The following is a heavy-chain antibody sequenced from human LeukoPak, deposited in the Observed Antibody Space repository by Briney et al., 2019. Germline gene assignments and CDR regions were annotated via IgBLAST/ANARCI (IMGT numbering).Heavy chain of an antibody. CDR3: ARERKLLWCGKYGMDV. CDR1: GYTFTSYG. CDR2: ISAYNGNT. J-gene: IGHJ6*02. Sequence: ASVTVSCKASGYTFTSYGISRVRQAPGHGLEWMGWISAYNGNTNYAQKLQGRVTMTTDTSTSTAYMELRSLRSDDTAVYYCARERKLLWCGKYGMDVWGQGTTVTVSS. D-gene: IGHD3-10*01. V-gene: IGHV1-18*01.